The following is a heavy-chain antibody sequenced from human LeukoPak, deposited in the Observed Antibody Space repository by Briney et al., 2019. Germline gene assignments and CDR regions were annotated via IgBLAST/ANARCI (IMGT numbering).Heavy chain of an antibody. CDR3: ARDWGDFDY. CDR2: IKQDGSEK. V-gene: IGHV3-7*01. D-gene: IGHD3-16*01. CDR1: GFTFSSYC. J-gene: IGHJ4*02. Sequence: GGSLRLSCAASGFTFSSYCMSWVRQPPGKGLEWVANIKQDGSEKYYVDFVKGRFTISRDNAKNSLYLQMNSLRAEDTAVYYCARDWGDFDYWGQGTLVTVSS.